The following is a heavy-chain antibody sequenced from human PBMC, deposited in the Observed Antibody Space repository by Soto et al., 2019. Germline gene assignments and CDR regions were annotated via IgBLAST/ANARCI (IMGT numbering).Heavy chain of an antibody. Sequence: QVQLQESGPGLVKPSETLSLTCAVSGDSVSNDNYYWSWIRQPPGKGLEWIGYIYYSGTTNYNSYLKSRLSLSVDMSKNQLSLKLASVTAADTAVYFCARSQRGRTAFTFDYWGQGALVTVSS. CDR2: IYYSGTT. CDR1: GDSVSNDNYY. D-gene: IGHD3-16*01. V-gene: IGHV4-61*01. CDR3: ARSQRGRTAFTFDY. J-gene: IGHJ4*02.